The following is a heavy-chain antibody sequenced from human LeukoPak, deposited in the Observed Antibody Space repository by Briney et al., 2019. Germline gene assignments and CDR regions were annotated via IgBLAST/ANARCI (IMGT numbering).Heavy chain of an antibody. CDR3: ARDCSSTSCDGTDY. J-gene: IGHJ4*02. CDR2: ISSSSSYI. V-gene: IGHV3-21*04. CDR1: GFTFSSYS. Sequence: GGSLRLSCAVSGFTFSSYSMNWVRQAPGKGLEWVSSISSSSSYIYYADSVKGRFTISRDNSKNTLYLQMNSLRAEDTAVYYCARDCSSTSCDGTDYWGQGTLVTVSS. D-gene: IGHD2-2*01.